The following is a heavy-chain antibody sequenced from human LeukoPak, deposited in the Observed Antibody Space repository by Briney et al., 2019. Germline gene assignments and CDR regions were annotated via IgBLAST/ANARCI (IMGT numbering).Heavy chain of an antibody. J-gene: IGHJ4*02. V-gene: IGHV3-33*01. D-gene: IGHD3-16*01. CDR3: AREIRGSSFDS. CDR2: IWSDGSNK. Sequence: GGSLRLSCAASGFTFSGYGMHWVRQAPGKGLEWVAVIWSDGSNKYYADSVKGRFTISRDDSKSTLYLQMNSLRAEDTALYYCAREIRGSSFDSWGQGTLVTVSS. CDR1: GFTFSGYG.